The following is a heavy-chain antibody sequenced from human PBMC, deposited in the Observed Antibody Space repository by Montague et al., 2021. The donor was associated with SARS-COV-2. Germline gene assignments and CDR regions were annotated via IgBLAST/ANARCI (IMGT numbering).Heavy chain of an antibody. Sequence: SETLSLTCTVSGASVRSGNSYWNWIRQPPGKGLEWIGYISYSGSTNYSPSLKSRVTISVDTSKNQLSLKVISATAADTAVYYCARIGYESVGYYHIYPGWGQGTLVTVSS. CDR2: ISYSGST. V-gene: IGHV4-61*01. CDR1: GASVRSGNSY. D-gene: IGHD3-22*01. J-gene: IGHJ1*01. CDR3: ARIGYESVGYYHIYPG.